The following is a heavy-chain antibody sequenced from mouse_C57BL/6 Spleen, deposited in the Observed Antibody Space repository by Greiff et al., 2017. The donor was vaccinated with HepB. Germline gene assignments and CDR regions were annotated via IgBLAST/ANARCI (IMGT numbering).Heavy chain of an antibody. CDR2: INPNNGGT. Sequence: EVQLQQSGPELVKPGASVKMSCKASGYTFTDYNMHWVKQSHGKSLEWIGYINPNNGGTSYNQKFKGKATLTVNKSSSTAYMELRSLTSEDSAVYYCARMGDETGLYFDYWGQGTTLTVSS. CDR3: ARMGDETGLYFDY. J-gene: IGHJ2*01. D-gene: IGHD4-1*01. CDR1: GYTFTDYN. V-gene: IGHV1-22*01.